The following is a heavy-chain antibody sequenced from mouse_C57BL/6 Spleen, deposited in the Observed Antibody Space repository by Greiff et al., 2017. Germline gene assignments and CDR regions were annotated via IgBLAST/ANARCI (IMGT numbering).Heavy chain of an antibody. V-gene: IGHV1-55*01. J-gene: IGHJ4*01. D-gene: IGHD1-1*01. CDR1: GYTFTSYW. CDR2: IYPGSGST. Sequence: VQLQQPGAELVKPGASVKMSCKASGYTFTSYWITWVKQRPGQGLEWIGDIYPGSGSTNYNEKFKSKATLTVDTSSSTAYMQLSSLTSEDSAVYYCARGVYYYGSSYLDYWGQGTSVTVSS. CDR3: ARGVYYYGSSYLDY.